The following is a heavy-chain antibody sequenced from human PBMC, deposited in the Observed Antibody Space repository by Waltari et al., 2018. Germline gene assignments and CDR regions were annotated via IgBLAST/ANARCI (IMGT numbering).Heavy chain of an antibody. D-gene: IGHD3-10*01. CDR2: ISGSGGST. CDR3: AKAHYGSGSSYYYMDV. Sequence: EVQLLESGGGLVQPGGSLRLSCAASGFTFSSYAMSCVRQAPGKGLEWVSAISGSGGSTYYSDSVKCRFTISRDNSKNTLYLQMNSLRAEDTAVYYCAKAHYGSGSSYYYMDVWGKGTTVTISS. CDR1: GFTFSSYA. J-gene: IGHJ6*03. V-gene: IGHV3-23*01.